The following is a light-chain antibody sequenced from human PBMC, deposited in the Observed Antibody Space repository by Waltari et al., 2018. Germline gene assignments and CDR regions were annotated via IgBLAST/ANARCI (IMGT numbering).Light chain of an antibody. CDR2: VNNDGSH. CDR3: QTWGTGTWV. J-gene: IGLJ3*02. V-gene: IGLV4-69*01. CDR1: SGLSFYP. Sequence: QLVLTQSPSASASLGASVKLSCTLSSGLSFYPIAWHQQQPEKGPRFLMKVNNDGSHMKGDVFPDRFSGSSSGAERYLTIASLQSEDEADYYCQTWGTGTWVFGGGTKLTVL.